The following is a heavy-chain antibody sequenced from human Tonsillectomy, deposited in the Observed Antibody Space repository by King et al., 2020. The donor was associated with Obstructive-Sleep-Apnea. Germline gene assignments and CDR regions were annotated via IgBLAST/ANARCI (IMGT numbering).Heavy chain of an antibody. CDR1: GYSFTNYW. CDR2: IDPGDSYT. Sequence: QLVQSGAEVKKPGESLRISCEGSGYSFTNYWITWVRQMPGKGLEWMGTIDPGDSYTNYSPSFQGHVTISADKSISTAYLQWSSLKASDTAIYYCARRFLAYCGTTSCSHFDYWGQGTLVTVSS. J-gene: IGHJ4*02. CDR3: ARRFLAYCGTTSCSHFDY. D-gene: IGHD2-2*01. V-gene: IGHV5-10-1*01.